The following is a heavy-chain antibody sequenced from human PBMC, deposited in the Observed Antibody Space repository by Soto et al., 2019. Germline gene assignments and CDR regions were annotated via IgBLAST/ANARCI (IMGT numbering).Heavy chain of an antibody. D-gene: IGHD3-3*01. J-gene: IGHJ6*02. V-gene: IGHV1-8*01. CDR3: ASRGAYYDFWSGYSQTATNYYYGMDV. Sequence: ASVKVSCKASGYTFTSYDSNWGRQATGEGLEWMGWMNPNSGNTGYAQKFQGRVTMTRNTSISTAYLELSSLRSEDPAVYYCASRGAYYDFWSGYSQTATNYYYGMDVWGQGTTVTV. CDR2: MNPNSGNT. CDR1: GYTFTSYD.